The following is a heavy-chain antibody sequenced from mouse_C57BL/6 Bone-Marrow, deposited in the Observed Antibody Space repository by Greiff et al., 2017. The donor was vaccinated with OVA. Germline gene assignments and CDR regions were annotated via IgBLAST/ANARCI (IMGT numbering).Heavy chain of an antibody. J-gene: IGHJ3*01. CDR3: ERAVGDYEGFAC. Sequence: DVKLVESGGGLVKPGGSLKLSCAASGFTFSSYAMSWVRQTPEKRLEWVATISDGGSYTYYPDNVKGRFTISRDNAKNNLYLQMSHLKSEDTAMYDCERAVGDYEGFACWGQGTVVTVSA. CDR2: ISDGGSYT. D-gene: IGHD2-4*01. V-gene: IGHV5-4*03. CDR1: GFTFSSYA.